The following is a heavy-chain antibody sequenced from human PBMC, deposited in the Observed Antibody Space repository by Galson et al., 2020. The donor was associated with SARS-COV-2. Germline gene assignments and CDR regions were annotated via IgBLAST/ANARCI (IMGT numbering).Heavy chain of an antibody. CDR1: GGSISSGGYY. D-gene: IGHD1-26*01. Sequence: SETLSLTCTVSGGSISSGGYYWSWIRQHPGKGLEWIGYIYYSGSTYYNPSLKSRVTISVDTSKNQFSLKLSSVTAADTAVYYCARSRVGATLPLYYWGQGTLVTVSS. CDR3: ARSRVGATLPLYY. J-gene: IGHJ4*02. V-gene: IGHV4-31*03. CDR2: IYYSGST.